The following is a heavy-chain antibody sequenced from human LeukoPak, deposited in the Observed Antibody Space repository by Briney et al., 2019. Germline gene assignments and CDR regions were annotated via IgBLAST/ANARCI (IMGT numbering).Heavy chain of an antibody. CDR1: GFTFSSYW. J-gene: IGHJ4*02. CDR2: INQDGSRI. D-gene: IGHD3-22*01. V-gene: IGHV3-7*01. CDR3: ASLYDIIGYPRGSDY. Sequence: GGSLRLSCAVSGFTFSSYWMSWFRQAPGKGLEWVANINQDGSRIYYVDSVKGRFTISRDNAKSSLYVQMNSLRAEDTAVYYCASLYDIIGYPRGSDYWGQGTLVTVSS.